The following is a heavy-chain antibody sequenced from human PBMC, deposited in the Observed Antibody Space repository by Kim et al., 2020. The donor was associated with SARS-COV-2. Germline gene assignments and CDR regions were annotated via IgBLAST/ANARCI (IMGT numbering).Heavy chain of an antibody. J-gene: IGHJ4*02. CDR2: ISSSGSTI. Sequence: GGSLRLSCAASGFTFSSYEMNWVRQAPGKGLEWVSYISSSGSTIYYADSVKGGFTISRDNAKNSLYLQMNSLRAEDTAVYYCAREVAAAVDFDYWGQGTLVTVSS. CDR3: AREVAAAVDFDY. CDR1: GFTFSSYE. D-gene: IGHD6-13*01. V-gene: IGHV3-48*03.